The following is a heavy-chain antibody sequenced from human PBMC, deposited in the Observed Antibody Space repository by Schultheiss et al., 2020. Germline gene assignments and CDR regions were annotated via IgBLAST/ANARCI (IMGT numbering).Heavy chain of an antibody. V-gene: IGHV3-30*18. CDR3: AKDLGYCSSTSCHQNYYYGMDV. J-gene: IGHJ6*02. CDR1: GFTFSSYG. Sequence: GGSLRLSCAASGFTFSSYGMHWVRQAPGKGLEWVAVISYDGSNKYYADSVKGRFTISRDNSKNTLYLQMNSLRAEDTAVYYCAKDLGYCSSTSCHQNYYYGMDVWGQGTTVTVSS. CDR2: ISYDGSNK. D-gene: IGHD2-2*01.